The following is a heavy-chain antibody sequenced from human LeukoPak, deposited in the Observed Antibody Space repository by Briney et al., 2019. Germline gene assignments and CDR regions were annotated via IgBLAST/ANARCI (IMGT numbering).Heavy chain of an antibody. CDR2: IYPGDSGP. J-gene: IGHJ3*01. CDR1: VYSFTSYC. D-gene: IGHD1-26*01. Sequence: GESLKISCKVSVYSFTSYCIGGVRQMPGKGLEWMGIIYPGDSGPTYSPSFQGQVTISVDKSINTGYLQWSSLQASDIAMYYCGMSGDRVPIQGDVFDVWGQGTMVTVST. V-gene: IGHV5-51*01. CDR3: GMSGDRVPIQGDVFDV.